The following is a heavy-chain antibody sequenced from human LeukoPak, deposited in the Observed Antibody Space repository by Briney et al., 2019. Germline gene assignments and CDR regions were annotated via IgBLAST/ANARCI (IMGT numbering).Heavy chain of an antibody. CDR3: ARGPDGSGYYPFDY. CDR1: GGSISNYY. Sequence: SETLSLTCTVSGGSISNYYWSWIRQPAGKGLEWIGRIYTSGSANYNPSLKSRVTMSVDTSKNQFSLELSSATAADTAVYYCARGPDGSGYYPFDYWVQGTLVTVSS. D-gene: IGHD3-22*01. CDR2: IYTSGSA. V-gene: IGHV4-4*07. J-gene: IGHJ4*02.